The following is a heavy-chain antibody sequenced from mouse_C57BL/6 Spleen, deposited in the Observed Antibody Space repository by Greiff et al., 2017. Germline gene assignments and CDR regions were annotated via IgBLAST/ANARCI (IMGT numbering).Heavy chain of an antibody. Sequence: VQLQQSGAELAKPGASVKLSCKASGYTFTSYWMHWVKQRPGQGLEWIGYISPSSGYTKYNQKFKDKATLTADKSSSTAYMQLSSLTYEDSAVYYCARGRNSLHFDDWGQGTTLTVSS. J-gene: IGHJ2*01. V-gene: IGHV1-7*01. CDR3: ARGRNSLHFDD. D-gene: IGHD2-10*01. CDR2: ISPSSGYT. CDR1: GYTFTSYW.